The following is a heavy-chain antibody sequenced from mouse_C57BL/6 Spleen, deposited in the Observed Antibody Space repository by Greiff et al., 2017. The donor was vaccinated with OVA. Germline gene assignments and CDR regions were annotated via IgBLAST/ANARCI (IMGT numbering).Heavy chain of an antibody. J-gene: IGHJ4*01. V-gene: IGHV5-9-1*02. Sequence: EVHLVESGEGLVKPGGSLKLSCAASGFTFSSYAMSWVRQTPEKRLEWVAYLSSGGDYIYYADTVKGRFTISRDNARNTLYLQMSSLKSEDTARYYCTRDQFPGITTVVAPYYAMDYWGQGTSVTVSS. D-gene: IGHD1-1*01. CDR2: LSSGGDYI. CDR3: TRDQFPGITTVVAPYYAMDY. CDR1: GFTFSSYA.